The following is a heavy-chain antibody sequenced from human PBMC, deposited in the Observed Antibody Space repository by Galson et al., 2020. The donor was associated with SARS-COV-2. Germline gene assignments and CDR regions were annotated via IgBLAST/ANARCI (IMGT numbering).Heavy chain of an antibody. CDR3: ARRAGTCSGWYFDL. CDR1: GYSFASYW. D-gene: IGHD2-15*01. J-gene: IGHJ2*01. CDR2: IYPGDSDT. Sequence: GESLKISCKGSGYSFASYWIVWVRQMPGKGLEWMGIIYPGDSDTKYSPSFQGQVTISADTSISTAYLQWSSLKASDTAMYYCARRAGTCSGWYFDLWGRGTLVTVSS. V-gene: IGHV5-51*01.